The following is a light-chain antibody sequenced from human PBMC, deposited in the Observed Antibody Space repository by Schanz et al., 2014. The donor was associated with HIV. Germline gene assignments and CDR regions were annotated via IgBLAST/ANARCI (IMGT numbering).Light chain of an antibody. J-gene: IGKJ2*01. V-gene: IGKV1-39*01. Sequence: DIQMTQSPSSLSASVGNRVTITCRASQGIRNDLGWYQQKPGKAPKLLIYAASSLQSGVPSRFSGSGSGTDFTLTISSLQPEDFASYFCQQSYSSLYTFGQGTKLEIK. CDR3: QQSYSSLYT. CDR1: QGIRND. CDR2: AAS.